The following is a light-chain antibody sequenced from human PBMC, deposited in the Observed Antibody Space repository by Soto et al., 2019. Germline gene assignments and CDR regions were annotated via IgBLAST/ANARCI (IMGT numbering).Light chain of an antibody. J-gene: IGKJ1*01. CDR3: QQYDKWPRT. CDR1: QSVSTN. CDR2: FAS. V-gene: IGKV3-15*01. Sequence: VMTQSPATLSVSPGERAALSCVASQSVSTNLAWYQQNPGQPPRLLIYFASTRATAVPARFTAGGSGTEFTLTISSLQSDDLAVYYCQQYDKWPRTFGQGTKVDI.